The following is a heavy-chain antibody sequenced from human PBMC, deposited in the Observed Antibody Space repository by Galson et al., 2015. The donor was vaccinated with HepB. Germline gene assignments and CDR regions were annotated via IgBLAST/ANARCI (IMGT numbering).Heavy chain of an antibody. V-gene: IGHV4-59*01. CDR3: ARDSFRDGYKN. CDR2: IYYSGST. J-gene: IGHJ4*02. Sequence: TLSLTCTVSGGSISSYYWSWIRQPPGKGLEWIGYIYYSGSTNYNPSLKSRVTISVHTSKNQFSLKLSSVTAADTAVYYCARDSFRDGYKNWGQGTLVTVSS. CDR1: GGSISSYY. D-gene: IGHD5-24*01.